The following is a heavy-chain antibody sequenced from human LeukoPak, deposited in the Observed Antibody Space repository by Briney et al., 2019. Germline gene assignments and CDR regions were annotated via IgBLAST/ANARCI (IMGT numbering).Heavy chain of an antibody. CDR3: ARDFCSSTSCPIPYYFDY. Sequence: GGSLRLSCAASGFTFSSYAMHWVRQAPGKGLEWVAVISYDGSNKYYADSVKGRFTISRDNSKNTLYLQMNSLRAEDTAVYYCARDFCSSTSCPIPYYFDYWGQGTLVTVSS. J-gene: IGHJ4*02. V-gene: IGHV3-30-3*01. CDR2: ISYDGSNK. D-gene: IGHD2-2*01. CDR1: GFTFSSYA.